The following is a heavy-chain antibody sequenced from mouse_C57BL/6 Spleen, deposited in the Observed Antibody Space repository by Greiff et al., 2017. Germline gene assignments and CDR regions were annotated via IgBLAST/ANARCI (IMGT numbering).Heavy chain of an antibody. V-gene: IGHV1-64*01. J-gene: IGHJ4*01. CDR3: ARSSGYYAMDY. CDR1: GYTFTSYW. Sequence: VQLQQPGAELVKSGASVKLSCKASGYTFTSYWMHWVKQRPGQGLEWIGMIHPNSGSTNYNEKFKSKATLTVDKSSSTAYMQLSSLTSEDSAVYYCARSSGYYAMDYWGQGTSVTVSS. CDR2: IHPNSGST. D-gene: IGHD1-3*01.